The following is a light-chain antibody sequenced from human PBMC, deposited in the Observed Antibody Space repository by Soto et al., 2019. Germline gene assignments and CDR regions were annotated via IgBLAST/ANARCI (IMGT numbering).Light chain of an antibody. CDR2: EVS. V-gene: IGLV2-8*01. CDR1: SSDVGGYNY. CDR3: SSYAGSKNLI. J-gene: IGLJ2*01. Sequence: QSARTQPPSASGSPGQSVTISCTGTSSDVGGYNYVSWYQHHPGKAPKLMIYEVSKRPSGVPDRFSGSKSGNTASLTVSGLQPEDEADYYCSSYAGSKNLIFGGGTKLTVL.